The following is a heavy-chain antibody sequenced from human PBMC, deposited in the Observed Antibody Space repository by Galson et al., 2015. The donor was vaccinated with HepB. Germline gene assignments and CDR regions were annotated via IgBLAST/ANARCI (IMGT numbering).Heavy chain of an antibody. CDR3: ARHLGPMVRGISRWDP. J-gene: IGHJ5*02. V-gene: IGHV5-10-1*01. CDR1: GYSFVSYW. CDR2: IDPSDAYT. Sequence: SGAEVKKPGESLRISCKGSGYSFVSYWISWVRQVPGKGLEWMGRIDPSDAYTHYSPSLQGHVTISADKSINTAYLQWSSLKASDTAMYYCARHLGPMVRGISRWDPWGQGTLVTVSS. D-gene: IGHD3-10*01.